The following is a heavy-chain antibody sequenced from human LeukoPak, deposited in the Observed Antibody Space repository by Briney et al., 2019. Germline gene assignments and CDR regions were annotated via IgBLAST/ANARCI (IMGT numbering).Heavy chain of an antibody. J-gene: IGHJ4*02. D-gene: IGHD4-17*01. Sequence: SQTLSLTCTVSGGSISSGGYYWSWIRQRPGKGLEWIGYIYYSGSTYYNPSLKSRVTISVDTSKNRFSLKLSSVTAADTAVYYCARDSPNGDYGSDYWGQGTLVTVSS. CDR3: ARDSPNGDYGSDY. CDR2: IYYSGST. CDR1: GGSISSGGYY. V-gene: IGHV4-31*03.